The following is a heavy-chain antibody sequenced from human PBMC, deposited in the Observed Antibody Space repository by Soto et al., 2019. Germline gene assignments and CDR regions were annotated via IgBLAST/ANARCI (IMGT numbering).Heavy chain of an antibody. CDR2: ISAYNGNT. Sequence: QVQLVQSGAEVKKPGASVKVSCKASGYTFTSYGISWVRQAPGQGLEWMGWISAYNGNTNYAQKLQGRVTMTTDTSTSTAYIELGSLRSDDTAVYYCARGRYCSGGSCYFDSFWYYYYYMDVWGKGTTVTVSS. D-gene: IGHD2-15*01. CDR1: GYTFTSYG. J-gene: IGHJ6*03. CDR3: ARGRYCSGGSCYFDSFWYYYYYMDV. V-gene: IGHV1-18*01.